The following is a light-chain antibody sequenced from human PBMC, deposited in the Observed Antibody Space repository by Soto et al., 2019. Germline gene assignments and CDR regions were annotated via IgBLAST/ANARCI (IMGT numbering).Light chain of an antibody. CDR2: DAS. V-gene: IGKV3-11*01. CDR1: ESIGNY. CDR3: QWRSDWPPRLT. J-gene: IGKJ4*01. Sequence: EVVLTQSPATLSLSPGERATLSCRASESIGNYLAWYQQKLGQAPKLLIYDASHRSIGIPGRFSGYGSGTDFTLTISGLDHEDFAVYYCQWRSDWPPRLTFGGGTKVEIK.